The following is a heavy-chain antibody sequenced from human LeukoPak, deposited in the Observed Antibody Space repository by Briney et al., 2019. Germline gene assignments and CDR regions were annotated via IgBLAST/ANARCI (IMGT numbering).Heavy chain of an antibody. V-gene: IGHV1-18*01. CDR1: GYTFTSYG. Sequence: GASVKVSCKASGYTFTSYGISWVRQAPGQGLEWMGWISAYNGNTNYAQKLQGRVTMTTDTSTSTAYMELRSLRSDDTAVYYCARGKKLRYAEGGDAFDIWGQGTMVTVSS. CDR2: ISAYNGNT. J-gene: IGHJ3*02. CDR3: ARGKKLRYAEGGDAFDI. D-gene: IGHD3-16*01.